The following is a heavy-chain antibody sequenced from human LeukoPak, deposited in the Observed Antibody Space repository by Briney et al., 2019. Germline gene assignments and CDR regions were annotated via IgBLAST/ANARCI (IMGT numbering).Heavy chain of an antibody. CDR1: GFTFSNYN. CDR2: ISSGSGYM. CDR3: ARDRYSSTYYYYYMDV. V-gene: IGHV3-21*01. Sequence: GGSLRLSCAASGFTFSNYNMNWVRQAPGKGLEWVSSISSGSGYMRYADSVKGRFTISRDNAKNSLYLQMNSLRAEDTAVYYCARDRYSSTYYYYYMDVWGKGTTVTVSS. J-gene: IGHJ6*03. D-gene: IGHD6-13*01.